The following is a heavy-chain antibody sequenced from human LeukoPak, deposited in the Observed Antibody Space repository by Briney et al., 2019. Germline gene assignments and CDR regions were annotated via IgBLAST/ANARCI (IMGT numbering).Heavy chain of an antibody. CDR1: GYTFTDYD. J-gene: IGHJ3*02. Sequence: ASVKASCKASGYTFTDYDMHLVRQAPGQGLEWMGWINPNSGGTNYAQKFQGRVTMTRDTSISTAYMDLSRLRSDDTAVYYCARGQSSSSFSTFDIWGQETMVTVSS. CDR2: INPNSGGT. CDR3: ARGQSSSSFSTFDI. V-gene: IGHV1-2*02. D-gene: IGHD6-6*01.